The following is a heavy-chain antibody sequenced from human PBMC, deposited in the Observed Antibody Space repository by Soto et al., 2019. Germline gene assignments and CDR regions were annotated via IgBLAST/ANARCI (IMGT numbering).Heavy chain of an antibody. CDR1: GFTYSNSG. CDR2: TSYDGSDK. D-gene: IGHD5-18*01. CDR3: ANALNHSRASPMDV. J-gene: IGHJ6*02. Sequence: GGSLRLSCAASGFTYSNSGMPWVRQAPGKGLEWLAVTSYDGSDKYYAGSVKGRFTISRDNSKPTLNLQMNSLRTEDTAVYYCANALNHSRASPMDVWGQGTTVTVSS. V-gene: IGHV3-30*18.